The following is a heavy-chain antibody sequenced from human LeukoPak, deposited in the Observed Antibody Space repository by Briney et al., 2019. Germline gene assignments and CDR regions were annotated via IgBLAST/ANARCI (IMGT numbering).Heavy chain of an antibody. J-gene: IGHJ4*02. CDR2: INHSGST. CDR3: ARGKVVRERWLQFFDY. Sequence: SETLPLTCAVYGGSFSGYYWSWIRQPPGKGLEWIGEINHSGSTNYNPSLKGRVTVSVDTSKNQFSLKLSSVTAADTAVYYCARGKVVRERWLQFFDYWGQGTLVTVSS. CDR1: GGSFSGYY. V-gene: IGHV4-34*01. D-gene: IGHD5-24*01.